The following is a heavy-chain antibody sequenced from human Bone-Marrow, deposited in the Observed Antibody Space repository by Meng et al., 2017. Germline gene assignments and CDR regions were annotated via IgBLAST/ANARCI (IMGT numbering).Heavy chain of an antibody. Sequence: GESLKISCAASGFTFSSYGMHWVRQAPGKGLEWGAVIWYDGSNKYYADSVKGRFTISRDNSKKTLYLQMNSLRAEDTAVYYCARASLRYFDWLSGFDYWGQGTLVSVSS. V-gene: IGHV3-33*01. J-gene: IGHJ4*02. CDR1: GFTFSSYG. D-gene: IGHD3-9*01. CDR3: ARASLRYFDWLSGFDY. CDR2: IWYDGSNK.